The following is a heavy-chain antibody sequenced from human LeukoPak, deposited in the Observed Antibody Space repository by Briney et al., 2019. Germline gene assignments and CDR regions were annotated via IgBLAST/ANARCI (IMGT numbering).Heavy chain of an antibody. CDR2: ISADGNII. CDR3: AREDATAFDY. V-gene: IGHV3-11*04. J-gene: IGHJ4*02. D-gene: IGHD4-17*01. CDR1: GFTFRNYY. Sequence: GGSLRLSCEASGFTFRNYYISWFRQAPGKGLEWVSWISADGNIIRYADSVKGRFSISRDNAKNSLYLQMNSLRVEDTAVYYCAREDATAFDYWGQGTLVTVSS.